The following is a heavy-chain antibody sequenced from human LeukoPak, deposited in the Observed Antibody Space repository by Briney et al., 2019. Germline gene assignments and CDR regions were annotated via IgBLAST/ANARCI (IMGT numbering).Heavy chain of an antibody. CDR1: GYSFTSYW. J-gene: IGHJ4*02. CDR2: IYPGDSDT. V-gene: IGHV5-51*01. CDR3: ARRSYYDSSGYYNEYYFDY. D-gene: IGHD3-22*01. Sequence: GESLKISCKGSGYSFTSYWIGWVRQMPGKGLEWMGIIYPGDSDTRYSPSFQGQVTISADKSISTAYLQWSSLKASDTAMYYCARRSYYDSSGYYNEYYFDYWGQGTLVTVSS.